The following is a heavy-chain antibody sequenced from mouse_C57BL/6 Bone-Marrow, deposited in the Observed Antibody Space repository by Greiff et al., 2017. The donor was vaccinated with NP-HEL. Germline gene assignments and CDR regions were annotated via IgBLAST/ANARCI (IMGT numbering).Heavy chain of an antibody. J-gene: IGHJ4*01. D-gene: IGHD1-1*01. CDR2: INPGSGGT. V-gene: IGHV1-54*01. CDR3: ARSKGLLLRNYYAMDY. CDR1: GYAFTNYL. Sequence: QVQLQQSGAELVRPGTSVKVSCKASGYAFTNYLIEWVKQRPGQGLEWIGVINPGSGGTNYNEKFKGKATLTADKSSSTAYMQLSSLTSEDSAVYFCARSKGLLLRNYYAMDYWGQGTSVTVSS.